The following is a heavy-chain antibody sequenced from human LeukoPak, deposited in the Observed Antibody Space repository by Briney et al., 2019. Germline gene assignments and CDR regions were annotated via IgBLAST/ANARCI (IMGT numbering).Heavy chain of an antibody. V-gene: IGHV4-34*01. CDR2: INHSGST. CDR1: GGSFSGYY. Sequence: PSETLSLTCAVYGGSFSGYYWSWIRQPPGKGLEWIGEINHSGSTNYNPSLKSRVTISVDTSKNQFSLKLSSVTAADTAVYYCARGQDLQDSILKYYFDYWGQGTLVTVFS. CDR3: ARGQDLQDSILKYYFDY. D-gene: IGHD3-22*01. J-gene: IGHJ4*02.